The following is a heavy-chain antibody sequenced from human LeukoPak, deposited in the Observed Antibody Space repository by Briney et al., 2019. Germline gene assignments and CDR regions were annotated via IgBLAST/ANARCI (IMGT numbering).Heavy chain of an antibody. CDR2: INWNGGST. V-gene: IGHV3-20*04. J-gene: IGHJ6*03. CDR3: ARARNLVYYYYMDV. Sequence: GGSLRLSCAASGFTFDDYGMSWVRQAPGKGLEWVSGINWNGGSTGYADSVKGRFTISRDNAKNSLYLQVNSLRAEDTALYYCARARNLVYYYYMDVWGKGTTVTVSS. CDR1: GFTFDDYG.